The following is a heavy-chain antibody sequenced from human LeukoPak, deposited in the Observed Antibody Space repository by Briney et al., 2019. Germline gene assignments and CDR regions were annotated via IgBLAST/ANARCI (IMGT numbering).Heavy chain of an antibody. CDR3: ARDIYGSGYGYFDQ. V-gene: IGHV4-39*07. D-gene: IGHD3-10*01. CDR2: IFYSGST. Sequence: PSETLSLTCTVSGGSITSSSYYWGWIRQPPGKGLEWIGRIFYSGSTYYNPSLKSRVTISVDTSKNQFSLRLSSLTAADTAIYYCARDIYGSGYGYFDQWGQGALVTVSS. J-gene: IGHJ4*02. CDR1: GGSITSSSYY.